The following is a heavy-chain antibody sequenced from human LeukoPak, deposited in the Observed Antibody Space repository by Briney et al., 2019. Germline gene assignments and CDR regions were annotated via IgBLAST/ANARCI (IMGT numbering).Heavy chain of an antibody. CDR2: ISGSGGST. CDR3: AKDYDFWSGNYFDY. J-gene: IGHJ4*02. Sequence: GGSLRLSCAASGFTFSSYAMSWVRQAPGKGLEWVSAISGSGGSTYYADSVKGRFTISRNNSKTTLYLQMNSLRAEDTAVYYCAKDYDFWSGNYFDYWGQGTLVTVSS. D-gene: IGHD3-3*01. CDR1: GFTFSSYA. V-gene: IGHV3-23*01.